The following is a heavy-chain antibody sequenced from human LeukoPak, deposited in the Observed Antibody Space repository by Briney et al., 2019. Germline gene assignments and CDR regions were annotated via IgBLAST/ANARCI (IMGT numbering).Heavy chain of an antibody. V-gene: IGHV3-33*01. CDR3: ARDWYYDSAGYFPY. CDR2: IWNDGSNQ. CDR1: GFTFSRYA. J-gene: IGHJ4*02. Sequence: GGSLRLSCAASGFTFSRYAMHWVRQAPGKGLEWVAFIWNDGSNQNYADSVKGRFAISRDNSKKMVYVQMNSLRVDDTAVYYCARDWYYDSAGYFPYWGLGTLVTVSS. D-gene: IGHD3-22*01.